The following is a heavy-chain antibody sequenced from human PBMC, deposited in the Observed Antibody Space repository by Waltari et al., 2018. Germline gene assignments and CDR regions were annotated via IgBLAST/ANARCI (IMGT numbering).Heavy chain of an antibody. CDR3: ARSPPRERWLQFRWYFDL. V-gene: IGHV4-38-2*01. D-gene: IGHD5-12*01. Sequence: QVQLQESGPGLVKPSETLSLTCAVSGYSISSGYYWGWIRQPPGKGLEWIGSIYHSGSTYYNPSLKSRVTISVDTSKNQFSLKLSSVTAADTAVYYCARSPPRERWLQFRWYFDLWGRGTLVTVSS. J-gene: IGHJ2*01. CDR2: IYHSGST. CDR1: GYSISSGYY.